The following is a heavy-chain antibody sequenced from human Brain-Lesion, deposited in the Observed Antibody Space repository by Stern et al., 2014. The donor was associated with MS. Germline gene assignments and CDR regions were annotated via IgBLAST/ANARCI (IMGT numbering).Heavy chain of an antibody. Sequence: EVQLVESGGGLVQPGGSLTISCTAAGFTFGNYWMTWVRQVPGKGLEWVANIKEDGTEKNYGDSVKGRFTISRDNARNSLYLQMNSLRVEDTALYYCARVYNTIYGIVTQRGSGMDVWGQGTTVIVSS. V-gene: IGHV3-7*01. CDR3: ARVYNTIYGIVTQRGSGMDV. J-gene: IGHJ6*02. CDR2: IKEDGTEK. CDR1: GFTFGNYW. D-gene: IGHD3-3*01.